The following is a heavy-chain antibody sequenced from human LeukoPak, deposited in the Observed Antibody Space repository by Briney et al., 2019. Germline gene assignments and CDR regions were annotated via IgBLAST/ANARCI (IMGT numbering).Heavy chain of an antibody. CDR2: IYHSGGT. CDR3: ARIFCSGASCYSHDY. V-gene: IGHV4-38-2*02. J-gene: IGHJ4*02. Sequence: PSETLSLTCTVSGYSISSGYSWGWIRQPPGKGLEWIGTIYHSGGTYYSPSLKSRVTISLDTYKNHVSLRLTSVTAADTAVYYCARIFCSGASCYSHDYWGQRTLVTVSS. CDR1: GYSISSGYS. D-gene: IGHD2-15*01.